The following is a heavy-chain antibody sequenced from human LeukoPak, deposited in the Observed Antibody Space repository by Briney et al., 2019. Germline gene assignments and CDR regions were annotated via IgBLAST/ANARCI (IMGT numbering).Heavy chain of an antibody. CDR2: IYYSGSA. D-gene: IGHD3-10*01. CDR1: GGSINICY. Sequence: SETLSLTCIVSGGSINICYWSWIRQPPGKGLEWIGYIYYSGSANYNPSLESRVAISVDTSKNQFSLKLSSVTAADTAVYYCARAGPYGSGSYYDYWGQGTLVTVSS. CDR3: ARAGPYGSGSYYDY. V-gene: IGHV4-59*01. J-gene: IGHJ4*02.